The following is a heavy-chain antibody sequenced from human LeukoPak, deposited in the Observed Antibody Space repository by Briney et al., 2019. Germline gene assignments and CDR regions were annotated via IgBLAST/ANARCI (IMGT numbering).Heavy chain of an antibody. CDR2: INWNGGST. Sequence: GGSLRLSCAASGFTFDDYGMSWVRQAPGKGLEWVSGINWNGGSTGYADSVKGRFTISRDNSKNTLYLQMNSLRAEDTAVYYCASHSSSWYGFDYWGQGTLVTVSS. CDR1: GFTFDDYG. D-gene: IGHD6-13*01. CDR3: ASHSSSWYGFDY. V-gene: IGHV3-20*04. J-gene: IGHJ4*02.